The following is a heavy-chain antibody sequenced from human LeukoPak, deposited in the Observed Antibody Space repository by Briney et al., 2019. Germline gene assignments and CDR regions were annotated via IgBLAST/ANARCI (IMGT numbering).Heavy chain of an antibody. CDR3: ARRFEWLRWFDH. D-gene: IGHD6-19*01. Sequence: SETLSLTCTVSDGSISSSSFYWGWIRQPPGKGLDWIGSIYYSGSTYYNPSLESRVTISVDKPKIQFTLRLSSVTAADTAVYYCARRFEWLRWFDHWGQGTLVTVSS. J-gene: IGHJ5*02. CDR2: IYYSGST. V-gene: IGHV4-39*01. CDR1: DGSISSSSFY.